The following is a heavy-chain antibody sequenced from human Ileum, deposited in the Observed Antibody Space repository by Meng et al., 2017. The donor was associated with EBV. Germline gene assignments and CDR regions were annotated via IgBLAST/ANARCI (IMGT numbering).Heavy chain of an antibody. CDR1: GGSISSSSW. CDR2: IYHSGST. J-gene: IGHJ4*02. D-gene: IGHD6-19*01. Sequence: QVLRQASGPGRGKAPGTLSLRCAVSGGSISSSSWWSWVRQPPGKGLEWIGEIYHSGSTNYNPSLKSRVTISVDKSKNQFSLNLSSVTAADTAVYYCARVGQWLPIDYWGQGTLVTVSS. V-gene: IGHV4-4*03. CDR3: ARVGQWLPIDY.